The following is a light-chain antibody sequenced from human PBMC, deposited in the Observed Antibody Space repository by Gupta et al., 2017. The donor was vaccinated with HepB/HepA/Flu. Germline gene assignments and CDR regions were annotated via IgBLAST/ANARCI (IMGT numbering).Light chain of an antibody. V-gene: IGLV1-44*01. CDR3: SAWDDSLNGQVV. CDR1: SSNIGSNP. Sequence: QSVLSQPPSASGTPGQRVTISCSGRSSNIGSNPVNWYQQLPGKAPKVVIYSNDQRPLGVPDRFSGSKSGTSASLAISGLQSEDEADYYCSAWDDSLNGQVVFGGGTRLTV. CDR2: SND. J-gene: IGLJ2*01.